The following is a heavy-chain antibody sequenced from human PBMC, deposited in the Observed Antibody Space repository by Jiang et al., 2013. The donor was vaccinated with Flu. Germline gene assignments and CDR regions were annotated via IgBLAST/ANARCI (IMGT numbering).Heavy chain of an antibody. CDR3: ARVGHYDYGDLIYHYYGMDV. V-gene: IGHV4-61*03. Sequence: PGLVKPSETLSLTCTVSGGSVSGGSYYWSWIRQPPGRGLEWIAYIYYGGSTNYNPSLKSRVTISVETSKSHFSLKLSAVTAADTAVYYCARVGHYDYGDLIYHYYGMDVWGQGTTVTVSS. D-gene: IGHD4-17*01. CDR2: IYYGGST. J-gene: IGHJ6*02. CDR1: GGSVSGGSYY.